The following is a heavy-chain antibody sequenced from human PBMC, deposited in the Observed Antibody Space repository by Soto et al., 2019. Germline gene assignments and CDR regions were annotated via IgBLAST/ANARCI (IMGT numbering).Heavy chain of an antibody. CDR3: ASLDEWLVPDAFDI. J-gene: IGHJ3*02. CDR1: GFTLSDHY. Sequence: VGSVRLSCAGSGFTLSDHYIDWVRQAPGKGLEWVGRSRDKPQGYSTAYAASVKGRFTTSRDESKNSAYLQMNSLKTEDTAVYYCASLDEWLVPDAFDIWGQGTMVTVS. D-gene: IGHD6-19*01. V-gene: IGHV3-72*01. CDR2: SRDKPQGYST.